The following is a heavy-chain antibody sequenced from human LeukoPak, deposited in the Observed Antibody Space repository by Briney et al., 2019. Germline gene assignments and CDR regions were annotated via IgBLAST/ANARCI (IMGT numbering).Heavy chain of an antibody. J-gene: IGHJ3*02. CDR3: ARVPLPSYDILTGFNRFGWAFDI. D-gene: IGHD3-9*01. CDR2: IQSGGTT. V-gene: IGHV3-53*01. Sequence: PGGSLRLSCAVSGFTVSSNYMHWVRQAPGKGLEWVSIIQSGGTTCYADSVRGRFTISRDNSKNTLDLQMNSLRADDTAVYYCARVPLPSYDILTGFNRFGWAFDIWGQGTMVTVSS. CDR1: GFTVSSNY.